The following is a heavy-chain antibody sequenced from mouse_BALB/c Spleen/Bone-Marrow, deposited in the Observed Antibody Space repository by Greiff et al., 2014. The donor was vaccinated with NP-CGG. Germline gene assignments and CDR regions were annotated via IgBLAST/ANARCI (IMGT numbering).Heavy chain of an antibody. J-gene: IGHJ2*01. Sequence: QVQLKESGAELMKPGASVKISCKATGYTFSSYWIEWIKQRPGHGLEWIGEILPGSVTTNYNGRFRGKATFTADTSSNIAYMQLSSLTSEDSAVYYCARDHFDYWGPGTTLTVSS. CDR2: ILPGSVTT. V-gene: IGHV1-9*01. CDR3: ARDHFDY. CDR1: GYTFSSYW.